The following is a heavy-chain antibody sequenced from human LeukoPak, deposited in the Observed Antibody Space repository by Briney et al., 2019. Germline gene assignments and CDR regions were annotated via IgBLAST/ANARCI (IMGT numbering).Heavy chain of an antibody. J-gene: IGHJ5*02. D-gene: IGHD5-12*01. CDR1: GFTFSSYG. V-gene: IGHV3-21*01. CDR2: ISSTSSYI. CDR3: ASAYSGYAGFDP. Sequence: GGSLRLSCAASGFTFSSYGMNWVRQAPGEGLEWVSFISSTSSYIYYADSVKGRFTISRDNAKNSLYLQMNSLRAEDTAVYYCASAYSGYAGFDPWGQETLVTVSS.